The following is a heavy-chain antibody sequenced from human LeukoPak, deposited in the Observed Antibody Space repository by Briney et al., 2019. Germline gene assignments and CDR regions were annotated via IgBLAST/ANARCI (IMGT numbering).Heavy chain of an antibody. D-gene: IGHD3-10*01. Sequence: PGGSLRLSCAASGFTVSSNYMSWVRQAPGKGLVWVSIIYSGGSTYYADSVKGRFTISRDNPKNTLYLQMNSLRAEDTAVYYCARIRGGWYIDYWGQGILVTVSS. CDR2: IYSGGST. V-gene: IGHV3-53*01. CDR1: GFTVSSNY. CDR3: ARIRGGWYIDY. J-gene: IGHJ4*02.